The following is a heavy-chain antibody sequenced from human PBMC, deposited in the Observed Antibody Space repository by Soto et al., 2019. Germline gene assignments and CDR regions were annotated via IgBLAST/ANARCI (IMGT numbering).Heavy chain of an antibody. CDR2: IWYDGSNK. V-gene: IGHV3-33*01. J-gene: IGHJ6*03. Sequence: PGGSLRLSCAASGFTFSSYGMHWVRQAPGKGLEWVAVIWYDGSNKYYADSVKGRFTISRDNSKNTLYLQMNSPRAEDTAVYYCAREWIQLWLQDYYYYMDVWGKGTTVTVSS. CDR1: GFTFSSYG. D-gene: IGHD5-18*01. CDR3: AREWIQLWLQDYYYYMDV.